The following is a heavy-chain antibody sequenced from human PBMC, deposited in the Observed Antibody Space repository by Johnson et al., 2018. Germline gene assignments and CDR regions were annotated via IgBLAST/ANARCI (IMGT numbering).Heavy chain of an antibody. J-gene: IGHJ3*02. CDR3: AAWYYYDSSGYANAFDI. CDR1: GFTFSSYS. V-gene: IGHV3-48*02. CDR2: LSSSRSSR. D-gene: IGHD3-22*01. Sequence: VQLVESGGGLVQPGGSLRLSCAASGFTFSSYSMNWVRQAPGQGLEWVSYLSSSRSSRYYADLVRGRSTISRDNAKNSLYLQMNNLRDEATAVYYCAAWYYYDSSGYANAFDIWGQGTMVTVSS.